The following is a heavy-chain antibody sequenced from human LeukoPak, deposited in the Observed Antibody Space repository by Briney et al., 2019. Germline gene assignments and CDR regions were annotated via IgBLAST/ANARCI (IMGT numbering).Heavy chain of an antibody. CDR2: ITSNGGSA. Sequence: GGSLRLSCSASGFTFSSYAMYWVRQAPGKGPEYVSAITSNGGSAYYADSVKGRFTISRDNSRNTLYLQMSSLRADDTAVYYCAKIYYDGSGYYSDYWGQGTLVTVSS. J-gene: IGHJ4*02. V-gene: IGHV3-64D*06. CDR3: AKIYYDGSGYYSDY. CDR1: GFTFSSYA. D-gene: IGHD3-22*01.